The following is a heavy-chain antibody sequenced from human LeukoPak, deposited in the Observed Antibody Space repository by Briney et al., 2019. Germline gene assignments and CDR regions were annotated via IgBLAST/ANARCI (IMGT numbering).Heavy chain of an antibody. CDR3: VRDEGNYFDY. CDR1: GFTFSNYA. CDR2: ISYEGSNK. V-gene: IGHV3-30-3*01. Sequence: GGSLRLSCAASGFTFSNYAMHWVRRAPGKGLEWVAVISYEGSNKYYADSVKGRFTISRDNSKNTLYLQMNSLKTEDTAVYYCVRDEGNYFDYWGQGTLVTVSS. J-gene: IGHJ4*02.